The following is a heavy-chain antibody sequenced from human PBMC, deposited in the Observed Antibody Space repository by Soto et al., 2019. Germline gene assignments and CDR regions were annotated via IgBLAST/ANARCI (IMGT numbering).Heavy chain of an antibody. Sequence: GKGLEWIGCVYYTGRTNVNPSFKSRVSMSVDTSKNQFSLNPNSATAADTATYYCAKEMHSIYSNWFDPWGPGTLVSVSS. CDR3: AKEMHSIYSNWFDP. J-gene: IGHJ5*02. V-gene: IGHV4-59*01. D-gene: IGHD3-3*01. CDR2: VYYTGRT.